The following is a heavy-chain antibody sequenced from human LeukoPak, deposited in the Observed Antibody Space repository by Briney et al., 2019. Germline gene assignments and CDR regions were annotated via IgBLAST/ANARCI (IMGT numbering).Heavy chain of an antibody. V-gene: IGHV4-39*07. CDR2: IYYSGNT. J-gene: IGHJ4*02. CDR3: ATDVGYSYGSFDY. D-gene: IGHD5-18*01. Sequence: SETLSLTCTVSGGSISSTLYYWGWIRQPPGKGLEWIGSIYYSGNTYNNPSLKSRVTISVDTSKNQFSLKLSSVTAADTALYYCATDVGYSYGSFDYWGQGTLVTVSS. CDR1: GGSISSTLYY.